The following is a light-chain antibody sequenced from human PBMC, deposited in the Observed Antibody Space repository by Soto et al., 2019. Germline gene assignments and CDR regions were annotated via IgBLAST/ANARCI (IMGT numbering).Light chain of an antibody. Sequence: DIQMTQSPSSLSASVGDRVTITCRACQSISSYLNWYQQKPGKAPLLLIYAASSLQSWVPSWFSGIGSGTDFTLNISSLQPVDFATYYCQQSYSTPPSFGQGTQLEIK. CDR3: QQSYSTPPS. V-gene: IGKV1-39*01. CDR1: QSISSY. J-gene: IGKJ2*01. CDR2: AAS.